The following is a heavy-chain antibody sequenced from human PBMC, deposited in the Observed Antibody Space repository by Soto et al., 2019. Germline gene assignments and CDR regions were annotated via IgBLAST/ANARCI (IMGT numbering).Heavy chain of an antibody. CDR3: ASFLPAAILGNPIDY. V-gene: IGHV5-51*01. Sequence: HGESLKISCKGSGYSFTSYWIGWVRQMPGKGLEWMGIIYPGDSDTRYSPSFQGQVTISADKSISTAYLQWSSLKASDTAMYYCASFLPAAILGNPIDYCGQGTLVTVSS. CDR2: IYPGDSDT. J-gene: IGHJ4*02. CDR1: GYSFTSYW. D-gene: IGHD2-2*01.